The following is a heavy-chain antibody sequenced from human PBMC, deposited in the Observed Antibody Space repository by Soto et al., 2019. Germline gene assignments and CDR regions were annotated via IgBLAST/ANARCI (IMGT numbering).Heavy chain of an antibody. D-gene: IGHD3-10*01. Sequence: GGSLRLSCAASDFDFSSYGIHWVRQAPGKGLEWVAASSYDGRETFYADSAKGRFTVSKEMSKNTAFLQMNALRHEDTAVYFCARDSGWPILNLDNWGQGTPVTVSS. CDR2: SSYDGRET. J-gene: IGHJ4*02. V-gene: IGHV3-30*03. CDR3: ARDSGWPILNLDN. CDR1: DFDFSSYG.